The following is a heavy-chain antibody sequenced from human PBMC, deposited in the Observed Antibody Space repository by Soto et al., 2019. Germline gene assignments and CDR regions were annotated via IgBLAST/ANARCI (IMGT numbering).Heavy chain of an antibody. D-gene: IGHD3-22*01. Sequence: QVQLVQSGAEVKMPGASVKVSCKTSGYTFISYDINWVRQATGQELEWMGWMNPNSGNTGYAQEFQGRVTMTRSISTRTAYMELTNLKSEDTAVYYCARGPYDFPRHWFDPWGQGTLVTVSS. CDR2: MNPNSGNT. CDR3: ARGPYDFPRHWFDP. CDR1: GYTFISYD. V-gene: IGHV1-8*01. J-gene: IGHJ5*02.